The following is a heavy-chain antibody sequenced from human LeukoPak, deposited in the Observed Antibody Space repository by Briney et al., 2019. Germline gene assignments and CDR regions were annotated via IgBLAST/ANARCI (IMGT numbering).Heavy chain of an antibody. D-gene: IGHD2-21*02. CDR3: ARDLRQAYCGGDCYLDY. V-gene: IGHV3-21*01. CDR2: ISSSSSYI. Sequence: GGSLRLSCAASGFTFSSYSMNWVRQAPGKGLEWVSSISSSSSYIYYADSVKGRFTISRDNAKNSLYLQMNSLRAEDTAVYYYARDLRQAYCGGDCYLDYWGQGTLVTVSS. CDR1: GFTFSSYS. J-gene: IGHJ4*02.